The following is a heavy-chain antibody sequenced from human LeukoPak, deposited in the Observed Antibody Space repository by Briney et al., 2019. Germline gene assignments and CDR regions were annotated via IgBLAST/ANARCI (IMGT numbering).Heavy chain of an antibody. CDR2: IYYSGST. J-gene: IGHJ3*02. CDR1: GDSITSNSYY. V-gene: IGHV4-39*07. CDR3: ARASIAIFGVVIPDAFDI. D-gene: IGHD3-3*01. Sequence: SETLSLTCTVSGDSITSNSYYWGWLRQPPGKGLEWIGSIYYSGSTYYNPPLKSRVTISVDTSKNQFSLKLSSVTAADTAVYYCARASIAIFGVVIPDAFDIWGQGTLVTVSS.